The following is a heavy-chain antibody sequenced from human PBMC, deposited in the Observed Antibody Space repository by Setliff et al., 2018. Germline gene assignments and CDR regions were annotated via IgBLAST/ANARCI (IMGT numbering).Heavy chain of an antibody. J-gene: IGHJ4*02. Sequence: SVKVSCKASGGTFSSYAISWVRQAPGQGLEWMGGIIPFFGTTNYAQKFQGRVTITTDESTNAAYMELSSLRSEDTAVYYCARDSRTYYYDTTGPHFDYWGQGTLVTVSS. CDR3: ARDSRTYYYDTTGPHFDY. D-gene: IGHD3-22*01. CDR2: IIPFFGTT. V-gene: IGHV1-69*05. CDR1: GGTFSSYA.